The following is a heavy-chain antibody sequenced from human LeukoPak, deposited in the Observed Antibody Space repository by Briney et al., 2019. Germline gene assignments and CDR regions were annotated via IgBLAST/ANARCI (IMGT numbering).Heavy chain of an antibody. CDR1: GFTFSSYS. CDR2: ISSSSTYI. J-gene: IGHJ4*02. V-gene: IGHV3-21*01. D-gene: IGHD3-22*01. Sequence: KTGGSLRLSCAASGFTFSSYSMNWVRQAPGKWLEWVSSISSSSTYIYYADSVKGRFTISRDNAKKSLYLQMNSLRAEDTAVYYCARDSAYYYDSRLQYYFDYWGQGTLVTVSS. CDR3: ARDSAYYYDSRLQYYFDY.